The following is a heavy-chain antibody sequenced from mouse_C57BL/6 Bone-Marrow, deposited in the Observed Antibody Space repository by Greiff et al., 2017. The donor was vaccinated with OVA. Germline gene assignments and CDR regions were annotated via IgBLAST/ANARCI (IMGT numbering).Heavy chain of an antibody. V-gene: IGHV1-53*01. J-gene: IGHJ2*01. CDR3: AREKVYYYGYYFDY. CDR2: INPSNGGT. D-gene: IGHD1-1*01. CDR1: GYTFTSYW. Sequence: QVHVKQPGTELVKPGASVKLSCKASGYTFTSYWMHWVKQRPGQGLEWIGNINPSNGGTNYNEKFKSKATLTVDKSSSTAYMQLSSLTSEDSAVYYCAREKVYYYGYYFDYWGQGTTLTVSS.